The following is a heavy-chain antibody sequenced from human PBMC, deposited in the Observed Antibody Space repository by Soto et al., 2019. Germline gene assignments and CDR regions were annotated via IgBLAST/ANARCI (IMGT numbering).Heavy chain of an antibody. D-gene: IGHD2-15*01. CDR3: ARLPPCEGGGSCYSSFLFDY. J-gene: IGHJ4*02. V-gene: IGHV4-59*08. Sequence: SETLSLTCTVSGGSISSYYWSWIRQPPGKGLEWIGYIYYSGSTNYNPSLKSRVTISVDTSKNQFSLKLSSVTAADTAVYYCARLPPCEGGGSCYSSFLFDYWGQGTLVTVSS. CDR2: IYYSGST. CDR1: GGSISSYY.